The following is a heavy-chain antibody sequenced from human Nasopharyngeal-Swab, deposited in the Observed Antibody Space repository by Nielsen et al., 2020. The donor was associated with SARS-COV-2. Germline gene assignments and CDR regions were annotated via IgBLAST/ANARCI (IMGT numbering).Heavy chain of an antibody. V-gene: IGHV1-46*01. CDR1: GYTFTSYY. J-gene: IGHJ6*02. Sequence: ASVKVSCKASGYTFTSYYMHWVRQAPGQGLEWMGIINPSGGSTSYAQKFQGRVTMTRDTSTSTVYMELSSLRSEDTAVYYCARVVGSSGYYYYYGMDVWGQGTTVTVSS. CDR3: ARVVGSSGYYYYYGMDV. D-gene: IGHD6-6*01. CDR2: INPSGGST.